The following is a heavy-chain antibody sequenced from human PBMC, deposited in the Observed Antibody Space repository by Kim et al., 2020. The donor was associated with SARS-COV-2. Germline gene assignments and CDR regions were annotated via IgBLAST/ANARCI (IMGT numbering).Heavy chain of an antibody. CDR3: AKSTIVVVVPAAIGYFDY. J-gene: IGHJ4*02. V-gene: IGHV3-23*01. Sequence: KCRFTSSRDNSKNTLYLQMTSLRAEDTAVYYCAKSTIVVVVPAAIGYFDYWGQGTLVTVSS. D-gene: IGHD2-2*01.